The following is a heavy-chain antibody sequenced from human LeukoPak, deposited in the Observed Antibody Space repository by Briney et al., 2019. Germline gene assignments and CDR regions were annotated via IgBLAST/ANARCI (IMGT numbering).Heavy chain of an antibody. CDR1: GFTFSSYW. J-gene: IGHJ4*02. CDR2: INSDGSST. V-gene: IGHV3-74*01. CDR3: ARGDCSGGSCYLSLTTIDY. Sequence: GGSLRLSCAASGFTFSSYWMHWVRQAPGKGLVWVSRINSDGSSTSYADSVKGRFTISRDNAKNSLYLQMNSLRAEDTAVYYCARGDCSGGSCYLSLTTIDYWGQGTLVTVSS. D-gene: IGHD2-15*01.